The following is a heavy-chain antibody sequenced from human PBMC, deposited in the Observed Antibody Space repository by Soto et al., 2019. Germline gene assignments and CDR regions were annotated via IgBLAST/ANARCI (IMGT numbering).Heavy chain of an antibody. J-gene: IGHJ4*02. CDR1: GFTFSSYR. Sequence: PGGSLRLSCAASGFTFSSYRLSCVRQDPGKGLEWVANIKQDGSEKYYVDSVKGRFTISRDNAKNSLYLQMNSLRAEDTAVYYCASRGYWGQGTLVTVSS. CDR2: IKQDGSEK. V-gene: IGHV3-7*03. CDR3: ASRGY.